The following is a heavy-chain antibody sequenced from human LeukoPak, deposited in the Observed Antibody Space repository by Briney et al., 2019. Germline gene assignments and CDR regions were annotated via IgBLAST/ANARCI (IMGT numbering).Heavy chain of an antibody. CDR3: AREHRAFDY. CDR1: GFTFSSYA. V-gene: IGHV3-30-3*01. Sequence: GRSLRLSCAASGFTFSSYAMHWVRQAPGKGLEWVAVISYDGSNKYYADSVKGRFTISRDNSKNTLYLQMNSLRAEDTAVCYCAREHRAFDYWGQGTLVTVSS. CDR2: ISYDGSNK. J-gene: IGHJ4*02.